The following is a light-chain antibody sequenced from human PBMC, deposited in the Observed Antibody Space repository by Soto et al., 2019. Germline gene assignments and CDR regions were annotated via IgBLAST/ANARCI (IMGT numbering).Light chain of an antibody. Sequence: AIQMTQSPSSLSASVGDRVTITCRASQAIRTDLGWYQQRPGKAPKLLIYGTSNLQSGLPSRFSGSGSGTDFTLTINSLQPEDFATYYCLQDYSFPRSFGQGTKVDIK. CDR3: LQDYSFPRS. CDR2: GTS. J-gene: IGKJ1*01. V-gene: IGKV1-6*01. CDR1: QAIRTD.